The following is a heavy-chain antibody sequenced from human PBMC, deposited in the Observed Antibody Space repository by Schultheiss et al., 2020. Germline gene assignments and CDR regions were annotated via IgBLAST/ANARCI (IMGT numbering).Heavy chain of an antibody. CDR2: IYHSGST. Sequence: SETLSLTCAVSGGSISSSNWWSWVRQPPGKGLEWIGEIYHSGSTNYNPSLKSRVTISVDKSKNQFSLKLSSVTAADTAVYYCARHDYDYYYGMDVWGQGTTVTVSS. J-gene: IGHJ6*02. CDR1: GGSISSSNW. V-gene: IGHV4-4*02. CDR3: ARHDYDYYYGMDV.